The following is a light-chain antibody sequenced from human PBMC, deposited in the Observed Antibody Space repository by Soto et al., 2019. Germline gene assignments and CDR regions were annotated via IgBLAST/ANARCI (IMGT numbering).Light chain of an antibody. CDR1: SSDVGGYNY. V-gene: IGLV2-14*01. CDR2: DVS. CDR3: SSYPSSNPLYV. Sequence: QSALTQPASVSGSPGQSITISCTGTSSDVGGYNYVSWYQQHPGKAPQLMIYDVSNRPSGVSNRFSGSKSGNTASLTISGLQAEDEDDYSCSSYPSSNPLYVFGTGPKLTVL. J-gene: IGLJ1*01.